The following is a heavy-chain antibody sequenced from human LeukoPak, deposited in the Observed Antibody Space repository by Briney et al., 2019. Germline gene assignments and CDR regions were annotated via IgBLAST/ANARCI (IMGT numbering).Heavy chain of an antibody. V-gene: IGHV6-1*01. CDR3: ARDVGTTGWHTFDY. D-gene: IGHD3-9*01. Sequence: SQTLSLTCAISGDSVSSNNGAWNWIRQSPSRGLEWLGRTYYKSKWYNDYAESLISRITISPVTSKNQFSLQLYSVTPEDTAVYYCARDVGTTGWHTFDYWGQGTLVTVSS. CDR2: TYYKSKWYN. J-gene: IGHJ4*02. CDR1: GDSVSSNNGA.